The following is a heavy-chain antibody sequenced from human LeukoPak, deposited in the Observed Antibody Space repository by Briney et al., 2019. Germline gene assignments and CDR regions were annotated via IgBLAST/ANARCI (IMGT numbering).Heavy chain of an antibody. CDR1: GFTFSSYA. CDR2: IWYDGTNK. D-gene: IGHD2-21*02. CDR3: ARDRTAD. V-gene: IGHV3-33*01. J-gene: IGHJ4*02. Sequence: GRSLRLSCAASGFTFSSYAMHWVRQVPGKGLDWVAVIWYDGTNKYYADPVKGRFTISRDNSKNMLYLQMNRLRLDDTAVYYCARDRTADWGQGTLVIVSS.